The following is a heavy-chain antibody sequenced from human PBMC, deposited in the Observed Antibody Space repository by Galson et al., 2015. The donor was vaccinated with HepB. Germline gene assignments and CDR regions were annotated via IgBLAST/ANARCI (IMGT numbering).Heavy chain of an antibody. J-gene: IGHJ4*02. D-gene: IGHD3-22*01. CDR1: GFIFSSYA. Sequence: SLRLSCAASGFIFSSYAMHWVRQAPGKGLEWVAVISYDGSNKYYADSVKGRLTISRDNSKNTLYLQMNSLRAEDTAVYYCARVYDSSGYYYYFDYWGQGTLVTVSS. V-gene: IGHV3-30*04. CDR2: ISYDGSNK. CDR3: ARVYDSSGYYYYFDY.